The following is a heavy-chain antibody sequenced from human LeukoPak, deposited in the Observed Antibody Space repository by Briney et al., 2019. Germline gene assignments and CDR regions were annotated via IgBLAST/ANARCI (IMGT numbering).Heavy chain of an antibody. CDR1: GGSFSGYY. V-gene: IGHV4-59*08. D-gene: IGHD2-15*01. Sequence: PSETLSLTCAVYGGSFSGYYWSWIRQPPGKGLEWIGYIYYSGSTNYNPSLKSRVTISVDTSKNQFSLKLSSVTAADTAVYYCARSQLMLLNWFDPWGQGTLVTVSS. CDR3: ARSQLMLLNWFDP. CDR2: IYYSGST. J-gene: IGHJ5*02.